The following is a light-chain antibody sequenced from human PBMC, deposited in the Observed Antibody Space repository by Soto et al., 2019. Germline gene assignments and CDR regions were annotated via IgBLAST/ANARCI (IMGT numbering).Light chain of an antibody. J-gene: IGLJ2*01. Sequence: QSALTQPPSASGSPGQSVTISCTGTKNDIGVYDFVSWYQHHPGKAPRLIIYEVVQRPSGVPDRFSGSKSGTSASLVISGLRSEDEADYYCAAWDNSLNGVVFGGGTKLTVL. CDR2: EVV. CDR3: AAWDNSLNGVV. CDR1: KNDIGVYDF. V-gene: IGLV2-8*01.